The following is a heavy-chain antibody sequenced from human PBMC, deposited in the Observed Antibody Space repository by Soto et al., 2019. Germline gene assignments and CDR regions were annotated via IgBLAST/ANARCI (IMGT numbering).Heavy chain of an antibody. J-gene: IGHJ4*02. Sequence: QVQLVQSGSDVKKPGASFTVSCKASGYIFSDYYIHWVRQAPGQGLEWMGWIDPRNGGTKYAQKFQDRLTMTTVTSTSRAFLELRRLRLDDTAVFFCARVLYRNVIHAWGQGTLVTVSS. V-gene: IGHV1-2*02. CDR1: GYIFSDYY. CDR3: ARVLYRNVIHA. D-gene: IGHD5-18*01. CDR2: IDPRNGGT.